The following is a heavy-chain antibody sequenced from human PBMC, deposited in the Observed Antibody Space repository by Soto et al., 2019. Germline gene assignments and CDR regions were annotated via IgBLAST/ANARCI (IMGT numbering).Heavy chain of an antibody. V-gene: IGHV3-15*07. D-gene: IGHD6-13*01. CDR2: IKSKTDGGTT. CDR1: GFTFSNAW. J-gene: IGHJ3*02. CDR3: TTVSSSSWPRSDAFDI. Sequence: GGSLRLSCAASGFTFSNAWMNLVRQAPRKGLEWVGRIKSKTDGGTTDYAAPVKGRFTISRDDSKNTLYLQMNSLKTEDTAVYYCTTVSSSSWPRSDAFDIWGQGTMVTVSS.